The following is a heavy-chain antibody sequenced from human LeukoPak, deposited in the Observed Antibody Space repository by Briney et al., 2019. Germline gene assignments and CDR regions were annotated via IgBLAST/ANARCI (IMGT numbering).Heavy chain of an antibody. V-gene: IGHV3-21*01. Sequence: GGSLRLSCAASGFTFSNYNMNWVRQAPGKGLEWVSFISSSRGYINYADSVKGRYTISRDNAKNSLYLQINSLRAEDTAVYYCARTYCSGGSCYSGALDIWGQGTIVTVSS. D-gene: IGHD2-15*01. CDR1: GFTFSNYN. CDR2: ISSSRGYI. J-gene: IGHJ3*02. CDR3: ARTYCSGGSCYSGALDI.